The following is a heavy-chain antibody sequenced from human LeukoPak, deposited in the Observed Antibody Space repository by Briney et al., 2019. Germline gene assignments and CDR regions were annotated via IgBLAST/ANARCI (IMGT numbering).Heavy chain of an antibody. D-gene: IGHD5-24*01. Sequence: SETLSLTCAVYGGSFSGYYWSWIRQPPGKGLEWIGEINHSGSTNYNPSLKSRVTISVDTSKNQFSLKLSSVTAADTAVYYCARGLLRLHTRYYYYGMDVWGQGTTVTVSS. CDR1: GGSFSGYY. J-gene: IGHJ6*02. CDR3: ARGLLRLHTRYYYYGMDV. V-gene: IGHV4-34*01. CDR2: INHSGST.